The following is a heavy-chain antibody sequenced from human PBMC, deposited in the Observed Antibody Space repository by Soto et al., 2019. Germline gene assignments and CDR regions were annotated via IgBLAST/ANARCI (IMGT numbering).Heavy chain of an antibody. CDR1: GGSISSGGSS. Sequence: SETLSLTCAVSGGSISSGGSSWSWIRQPPGKGLEWIGYIYHSGSTYYNPSLKSRVTISVDRSKNQFSLKLSSVTAADTAVYYCFIAGDSSGPVALGYWGQGSLVTVSS. V-gene: IGHV4-30-2*01. CDR2: IYHSGST. CDR3: FIAGDSSGPVALGY. J-gene: IGHJ1*01. D-gene: IGHD6-25*01.